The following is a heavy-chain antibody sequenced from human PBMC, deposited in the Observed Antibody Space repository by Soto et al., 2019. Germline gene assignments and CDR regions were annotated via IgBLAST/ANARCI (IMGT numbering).Heavy chain of an antibody. Sequence: EVQLAESGGGLVQPGGSLRLSCVDSGFSFSNYGMHWVRQAPGKGLVWVSHINSDGSSTSYADSVKGRFTISRDNAKNTLYLQVNSLRVEDTAMYYCVRGGFEEYFHYMDLWGKGTTVTVAS. CDR3: VRGGFEEYFHYMDL. V-gene: IGHV3-74*01. D-gene: IGHD3-10*01. J-gene: IGHJ6*03. CDR1: GFSFSNYG. CDR2: INSDGSST.